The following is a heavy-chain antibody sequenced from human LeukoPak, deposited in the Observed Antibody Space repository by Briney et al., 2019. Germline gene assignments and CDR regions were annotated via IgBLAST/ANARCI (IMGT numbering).Heavy chain of an antibody. CDR2: ITVSGGTT. Sequence: GGSLRLSCAASEFTFSSYARRLVRQAPGKGLEWVSGITVSGGTTYYTDSVKGRFTISRDNSKNTLYLQMNSLRAEDTAVYYCAKYLTARGPPYALDVWGQGTTVTVSS. D-gene: IGHD1-14*01. V-gene: IGHV3-23*01. J-gene: IGHJ6*02. CDR1: EFTFSSYA. CDR3: AKYLTARGPPYALDV.